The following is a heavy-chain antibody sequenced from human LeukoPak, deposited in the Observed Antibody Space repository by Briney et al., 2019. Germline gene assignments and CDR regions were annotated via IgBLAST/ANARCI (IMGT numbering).Heavy chain of an antibody. CDR3: AIRGYSYGWLYYFDY. J-gene: IGHJ4*02. CDR1: GGSISGSSYY. D-gene: IGHD5-18*01. Sequence: SETLSLTCTVSGGSISGSSYYWGWTRQPPGKGLEWIGSIYYSGSTYYNPSLNSRVTISVDTSNNQFYLKLTSVTAADTAVYYCAIRGYSYGWLYYFDYWGQGTLVTVSS. CDR2: IYYSGST. V-gene: IGHV4-39*01.